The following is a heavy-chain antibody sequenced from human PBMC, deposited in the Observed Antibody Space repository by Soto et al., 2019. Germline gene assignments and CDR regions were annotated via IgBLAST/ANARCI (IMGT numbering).Heavy chain of an antibody. V-gene: IGHV4-4*07. D-gene: IGHD3-22*01. J-gene: IGHJ4*02. CDR3: ARETDSSGYLTYDFDY. CDR2: IYTSGST. CDR1: GGSISSYY. Sequence: QVQLQESGPGLVKPSETLSLTCTVSGGSISSYYWSWIRQPAGKGLEWIGRIYTSGSTNYNPSLKSRVTMSVDTSTNQFARKLGSVSAADTAVYYCARETDSSGYLTYDFDYWGQGTLVTVSS.